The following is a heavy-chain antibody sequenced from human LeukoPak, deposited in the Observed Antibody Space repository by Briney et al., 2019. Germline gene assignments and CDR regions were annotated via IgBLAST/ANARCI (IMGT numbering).Heavy chain of an antibody. J-gene: IGHJ6*03. CDR2: INPNSGNT. Sequence: GASVKVSCKASGYTFTGYYMHWVRQAPGQGLEWMGWINPNSGNTNYAQKFQGRVTMTRDTSINTAYMDLSSLRSDDTAVYYCARDSGDYYMDVWGKGTTVTVSS. CDR3: ARDSGDYYMDV. V-gene: IGHV1-2*02. CDR1: GYTFTGYY.